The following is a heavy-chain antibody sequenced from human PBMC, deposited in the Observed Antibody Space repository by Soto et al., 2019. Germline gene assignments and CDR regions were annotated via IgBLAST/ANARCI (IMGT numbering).Heavy chain of an antibody. CDR2: IYGSDSDT. CDR3: ARVAIFGEVRAFDI. D-gene: IGHD3-3*01. V-gene: IGHV5-51*01. CDR1: GYIFGNYW. Sequence: GESLKISCKGSGYIFGNYWIGWVRQMPGKGLEWMGIIYGSDSDTRYSPSFQVQVTISADKSISTAYLQWSSLKASDTAMYYCARVAIFGEVRAFDIWGQGTMVTVSS. J-gene: IGHJ3*02.